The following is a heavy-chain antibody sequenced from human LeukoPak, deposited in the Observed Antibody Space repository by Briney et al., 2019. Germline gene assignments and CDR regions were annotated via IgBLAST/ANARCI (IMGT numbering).Heavy chain of an antibody. J-gene: IGHJ4*02. CDR1: GFTFSTYA. V-gene: IGHV3-23*01. Sequence: PGGSLRLSCAASGFTFSTYAMSWARQAPGKWLEWVSAISGSGGSTYYADSVKGRFTISRDNSKNTLYLQMNSLRAEDTAVYYCARLVVAATLDYWGQGTLVTVSS. CDR2: ISGSGGST. D-gene: IGHD2-15*01. CDR3: ARLVVAATLDY.